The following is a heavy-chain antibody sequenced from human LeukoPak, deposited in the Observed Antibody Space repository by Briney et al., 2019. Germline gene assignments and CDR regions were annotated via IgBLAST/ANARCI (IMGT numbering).Heavy chain of an antibody. D-gene: IGHD3-16*01. J-gene: IGHJ4*02. CDR1: GFAVNTKF. V-gene: IGHV3-53*01. CDR3: ARDEVTSGGGLES. Sequence: PGGSLRLSCAASGFAVNTKFMHWVRQAPGKGLEWISVIYSGGLTYYADSVEGRFTIPRDNSKNTLYLHMNSLRAEDTAVYYCARDEVTSGGGLESWGQGTLVIVSS. CDR2: IYSGGLT.